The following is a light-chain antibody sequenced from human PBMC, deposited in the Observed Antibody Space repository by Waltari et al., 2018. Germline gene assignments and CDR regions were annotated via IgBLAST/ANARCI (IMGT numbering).Light chain of an antibody. CDR2: LAS. CDR1: QSLLHSNGYNY. V-gene: IGKV2-28*01. Sequence: DIAMTQSPLSLPVTPGEPASISCWSSQSLLHSNGYNYLDWYLQKPGQSPQILIYLASNRASGVPDRFSGSGSGTDFTLKISRVEAEDAGVYYCMEALQSVTFGQGTRLEIK. CDR3: MEALQSVT. J-gene: IGKJ5*01.